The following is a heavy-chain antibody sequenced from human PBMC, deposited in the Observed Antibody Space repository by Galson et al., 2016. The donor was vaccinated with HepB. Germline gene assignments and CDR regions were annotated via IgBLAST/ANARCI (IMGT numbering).Heavy chain of an antibody. J-gene: IGHJ3*02. CDR2: VYSGDSDA. V-gene: IGHV5-51*01. CDR3: ARLVRGDAFDI. CDR1: EYSFTGYW. D-gene: IGHD3-10*01. Sequence: QSGAEVKKPGESLKISCKGSEYSFTGYWIGWVRQMPGKGLEWMGIVYSGDSDARYSPSFHGQVTISADKSINTAYLQWSSLKASDTAIYYCARLVRGDAFDIWGQGTLVIVSS.